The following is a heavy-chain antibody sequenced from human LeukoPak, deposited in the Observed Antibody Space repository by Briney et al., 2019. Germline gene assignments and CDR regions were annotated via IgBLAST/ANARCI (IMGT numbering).Heavy chain of an antibody. Sequence: SETLSLTCTISGVPISGYYWSWIRQPPGKGLEWIGYIYYSGSTNYNPSLKSRVTISVDTSKNQFSLKLSSVTAADTAVYYCASIPVAGLGLVYWGQGTLVTVSS. CDR1: GVPISGYY. CDR3: ASIPVAGLGLVY. D-gene: IGHD6-19*01. J-gene: IGHJ4*02. V-gene: IGHV4-59*01. CDR2: IYYSGST.